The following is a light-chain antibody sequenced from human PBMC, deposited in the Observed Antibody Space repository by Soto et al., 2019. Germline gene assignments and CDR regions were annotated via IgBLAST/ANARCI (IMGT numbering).Light chain of an antibody. CDR2: GAS. V-gene: IGKV3-20*01. CDR1: QSVSSSY. J-gene: IGKJ2*01. Sequence: EIVLTQSPGTLSLSPGERATLSCRASQSVSSSYLAWYQQKPGQAPRLLIYGASSRATGIPDRFSGSGSGTDFTLTISRLDPEDFAVYYCQQYGSSPLVTLGQGTKLEI. CDR3: QQYGSSPLVT.